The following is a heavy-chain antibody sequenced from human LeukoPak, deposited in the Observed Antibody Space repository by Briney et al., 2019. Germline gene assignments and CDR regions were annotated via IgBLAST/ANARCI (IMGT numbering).Heavy chain of an antibody. CDR1: GFTVSSNY. Sequence: GGSLRLSCAASGFTVSSNYMSWVRQSPGKGLEWVSVIYSGGRTYYADSVKGRFTISRDSSKNTLYLQMNSLRAEDTAVYYCASAGVGATVYWGQGTLVTVSS. J-gene: IGHJ4*02. V-gene: IGHV3-66*02. CDR2: IYSGGRT. D-gene: IGHD1-26*01. CDR3: ASAGVGATVY.